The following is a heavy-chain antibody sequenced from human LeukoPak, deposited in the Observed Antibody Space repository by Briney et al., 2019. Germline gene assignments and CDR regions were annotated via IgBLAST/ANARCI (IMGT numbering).Heavy chain of an antibody. CDR2: IYYSGST. J-gene: IGHJ4*02. CDR3: ARDLGYYDSGGYYNSVGFDY. Sequence: PSETLSLTCTVSGGSISSDGYYWSWIRQHPGKGLEWIGYIYYSGSTYYNPSLKSRVTISVDTSKNQFSLKLSSVTAADTAVYYCARDLGYYDSGGYYNSVGFDYWGQGTLVTVSS. D-gene: IGHD3-22*01. CDR1: GGSISSDGYY. V-gene: IGHV4-31*03.